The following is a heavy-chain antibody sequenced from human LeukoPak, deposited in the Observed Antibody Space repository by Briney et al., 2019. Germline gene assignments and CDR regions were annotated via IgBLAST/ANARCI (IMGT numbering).Heavy chain of an antibody. CDR2: ISSSSSYI. Sequence: GGSLRLSCAASGFTFSSYSMNWVRQAPGKGLEWVSSISSSSSYIYYADSVKGRFTISRDNAKNSLYLQMNSLRAEDTAVYYCANPPTVTSFDHWGQGTLVTVSS. D-gene: IGHD4-11*01. CDR1: GFTFSSYS. J-gene: IGHJ4*02. V-gene: IGHV3-21*04. CDR3: ANPPTVTSFDH.